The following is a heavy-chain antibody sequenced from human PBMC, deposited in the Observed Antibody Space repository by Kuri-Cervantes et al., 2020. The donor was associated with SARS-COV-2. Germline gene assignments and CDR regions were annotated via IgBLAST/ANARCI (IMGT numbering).Heavy chain of an antibody. D-gene: IGHD3-9*01. J-gene: IGHJ6*03. CDR1: GFTFSSYS. Sequence: GGSLRLSCAASGFTFSSYSMNWVRQAPGKGLEWVSYISGSSSTIYYADSVKGRSTISRDNAKNSLYLQMNSLRAEDTAVYYCARGDYYDILTDYYYYYMDVWGKGTTVTVSS. CDR3: ARGDYYDILTDYYYYYMDV. V-gene: IGHV3-48*01. CDR2: ISGSSSTI.